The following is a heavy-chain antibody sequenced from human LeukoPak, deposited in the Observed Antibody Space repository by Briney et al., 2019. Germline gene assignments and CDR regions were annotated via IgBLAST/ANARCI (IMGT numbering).Heavy chain of an antibody. CDR1: GYSISSGYY. Sequence: SETLSLTCTVSGYSISSGYYWGWIRQPPGKGLEWIGSIYHSGSTYYNPSLKSRVTISVDTSKNQFSLNLRSVTAADTAVYYCARVGGTTNWFDPWGQGTLVTVSS. V-gene: IGHV4-38-2*02. CDR3: ARVGGTTNWFDP. D-gene: IGHD1-7*01. CDR2: IYHSGST. J-gene: IGHJ5*02.